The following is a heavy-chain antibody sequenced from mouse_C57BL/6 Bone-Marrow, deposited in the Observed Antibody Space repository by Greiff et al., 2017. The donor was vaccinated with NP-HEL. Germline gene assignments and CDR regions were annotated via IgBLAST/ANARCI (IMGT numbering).Heavy chain of an antibody. CDR2: IDPSDSYT. CDR1: GYTFTSYW. J-gene: IGHJ2*01. CDR3: ARDSSGYGNY. Sequence: QVQLQQPGAELVMPGASVKLSCKASGYTFTSYWMHWVKQRPGQGLEWIGEIDPSDSYTNYNQKFKGKSTLTVDKSSSTAYMQLSSLTSEDSAVYYCARDSSGYGNYWGQGTTLPVSS. D-gene: IGHD3-2*02. V-gene: IGHV1-69*01.